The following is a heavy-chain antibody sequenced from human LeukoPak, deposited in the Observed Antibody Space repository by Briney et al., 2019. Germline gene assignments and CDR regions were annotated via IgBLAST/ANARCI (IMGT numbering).Heavy chain of an antibody. CDR2: INSDGSIT. D-gene: IGHD2-2*01. Sequence: PGGSLRLSCAASGFTFSSYEMNWVRQVPGKGLVWVSRINSDGSITSYADSVKGRFTISRDNAKNTLYLQVNSLRAEDTAVYYCVGDSSPTWGQGTLVTVSS. V-gene: IGHV3-74*01. CDR3: VGDSSPT. CDR1: GFTFSSYE. J-gene: IGHJ4*02.